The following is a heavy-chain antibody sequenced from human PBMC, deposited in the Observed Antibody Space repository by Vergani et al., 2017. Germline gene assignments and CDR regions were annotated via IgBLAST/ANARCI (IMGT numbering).Heavy chain of an antibody. CDR1: GLTFSSYS. CDR3: ARGEVNRSYYYYDGMDV. CDR2: ISSSSSYI. J-gene: IGHJ6*02. V-gene: IGHV3-21*01. Sequence: EVQLVESGGGLVKPGGSLRLSCAASGLTFSSYSMNWVRQAPGKGLEGVSSISSSSSYIDYADSVKGRFTISRDNAKNSLYLQMNSLRAEDTAVYYCARGEVNRSYYYYDGMDVWGQGTTVTVSS. D-gene: IGHD4-23*01.